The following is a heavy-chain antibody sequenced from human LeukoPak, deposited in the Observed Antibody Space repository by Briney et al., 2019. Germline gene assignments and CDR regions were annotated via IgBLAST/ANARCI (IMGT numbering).Heavy chain of an antibody. V-gene: IGHV3-23*01. D-gene: IGHD5-18*01. J-gene: IGHJ4*02. Sequence: SGGSLRLSCAASGFTFSNDAMSWVRQAPGKGLEWVSAISGSGGSTYSADSVKGRFTISRDNSKNTLYLQMNSLRAEDTAVFYCAKALDTTMVLRPYFDYWGQGTLVTVSS. CDR2: ISGSGGST. CDR1: GFTFSNDA. CDR3: AKALDTTMVLRPYFDY.